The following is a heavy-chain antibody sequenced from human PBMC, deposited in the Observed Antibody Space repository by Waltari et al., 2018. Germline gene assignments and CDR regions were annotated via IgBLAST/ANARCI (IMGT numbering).Heavy chain of an antibody. CDR3: ARDIKSKGFDY. Sequence: QVELVQSGGGAAQPGKSLRLSCAASGFTFSVFLMHWVRRPPGKGREWLGVIAYGGTNDLYADSVKGRFRISRDNSKNTLYLEMNNLRPEDTALYFCARDIKSKGFDYWGQGALVTVSS. CDR1: GFTFSVFL. CDR2: IAYGGTND. V-gene: IGHV3-30*12. J-gene: IGHJ4*01.